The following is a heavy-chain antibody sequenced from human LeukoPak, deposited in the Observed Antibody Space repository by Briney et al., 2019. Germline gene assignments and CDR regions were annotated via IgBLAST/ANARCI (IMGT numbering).Heavy chain of an antibody. CDR2: IFSGGNT. Sequence: SETLSLTCTVSGASTSSSRSFWGWIRQPPGKGLEWIVSIFSGGNTYYNPSLNSRVSISIDTSKNQFSLRLSSVTAADTAFYFCARPQLGSSAGYVDYWGQGILVTVSS. J-gene: IGHJ4*02. CDR3: ARPQLGSSAGYVDY. V-gene: IGHV4-39*01. CDR1: GASTSSSRSF. D-gene: IGHD3-9*01.